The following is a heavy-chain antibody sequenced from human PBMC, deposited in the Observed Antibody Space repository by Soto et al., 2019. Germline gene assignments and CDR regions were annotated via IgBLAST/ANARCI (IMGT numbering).Heavy chain of an antibody. V-gene: IGHV1-18*01. CDR3: ASYIVATRADYYYYGMDV. J-gene: IGHJ6*02. D-gene: IGHD5-12*01. CDR1: GYTFTSYG. Sequence: ASVKVSFKASGYTFTSYGISWVRQAPGQGLEWMGWISAYNGNTNYAQKLQGRVTMTTDTSTSTAYMELRSLRSDDTAVYYCASYIVATRADYYYYGMDVWGQGTTVTVSS. CDR2: ISAYNGNT.